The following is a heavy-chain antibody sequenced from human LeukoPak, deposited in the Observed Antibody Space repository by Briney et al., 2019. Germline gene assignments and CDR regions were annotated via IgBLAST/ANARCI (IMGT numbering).Heavy chain of an antibody. D-gene: IGHD6-13*01. CDR1: GFTFSRYN. CDR3: ARAEIAAAGTKFDP. CDR2: ISSGSSYI. Sequence: GGSLRLSCAASGFTFSRYNMNWVRQAPGQGLEWVSSISSGSSYIYYADSVKGRFTISRDNAKNSLYLQMNSLRAEDTAVYYCARAEIAAAGTKFDPWGQGTLVTVSS. V-gene: IGHV3-21*01. J-gene: IGHJ5*02.